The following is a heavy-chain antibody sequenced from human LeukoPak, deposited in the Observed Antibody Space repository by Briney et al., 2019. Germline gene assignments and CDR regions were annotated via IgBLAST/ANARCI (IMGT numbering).Heavy chain of an antibody. CDR2: IHPGDSDT. Sequence: KVSCKASGYTFTSYYMHWVRQMPGKGLEWMGIIHPGDSDTRYSPSFQGQVTISADKSISTAYLQWSSLKASDTAMYYCAKGTLVGGFDYWGQGTLVTVSS. CDR3: AKGTLVGGFDY. V-gene: IGHV5-51*01. CDR1: GYTFTSYY. D-gene: IGHD3-10*01. J-gene: IGHJ4*02.